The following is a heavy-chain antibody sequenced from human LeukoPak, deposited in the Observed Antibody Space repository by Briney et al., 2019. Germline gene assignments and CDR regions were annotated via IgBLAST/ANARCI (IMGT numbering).Heavy chain of an antibody. Sequence: GGSLRLSCAASGFTFSSYAMHWVRQAPGKGLEYVSAISSNGGTTYYANSVKGRFTISRGNSKNTLYLQMGSLRAEDMAVYYCARDLDYDILTGPGSLDYWGQGTLVTVSS. CDR1: GFTFSSYA. D-gene: IGHD3-9*01. CDR3: ARDLDYDILTGPGSLDY. V-gene: IGHV3-64*01. CDR2: ISSNGGTT. J-gene: IGHJ4*02.